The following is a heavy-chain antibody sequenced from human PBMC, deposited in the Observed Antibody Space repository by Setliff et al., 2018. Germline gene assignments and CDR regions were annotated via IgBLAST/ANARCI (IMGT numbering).Heavy chain of an antibody. D-gene: IGHD3-22*01. CDR3: ASHVVVISRGRMALYGTDV. V-gene: IGHV1-69*10. J-gene: IGHJ6*02. CDR1: GGTFSKYG. CDR2: IVPIVGIT. Sequence: SVKVSCKASGGTFSKYGISWVRQAPGQGFEWMGGIVPIVGITNYAQNFQGRVTITADESTSTAYMELSSLMSEDTAVYYCASHVVVISRGRMALYGTDVWGQGTTVTVSS.